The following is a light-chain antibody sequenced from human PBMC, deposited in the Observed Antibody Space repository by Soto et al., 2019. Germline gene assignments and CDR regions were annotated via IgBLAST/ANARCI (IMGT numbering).Light chain of an antibody. CDR3: QQRSDWPPYT. J-gene: IGKJ2*01. CDR2: DAS. CDR1: QTVGTS. Sequence: EIVLTQSPVTLSLSPGERATVSCRASQTVGTSLAWYQHKPGQAPRLLLYDASNRTTGIPIRFSGGGSGTDFTLTISILEPEDFALYYCQQRSDWPPYTFGQGTKVEV. V-gene: IGKV3-11*01.